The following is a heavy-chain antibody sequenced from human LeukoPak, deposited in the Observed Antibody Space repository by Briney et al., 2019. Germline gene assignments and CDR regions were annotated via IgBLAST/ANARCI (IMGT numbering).Heavy chain of an antibody. CDR3: ARDLTMVRGVYFDY. CDR2: ISYDGSNK. CDR1: GFTFSSYA. V-gene: IGHV3-30-3*01. Sequence: PGGSLRLSCAASGFTFSSYAMHWVRQAPGKGLEWVAVISYDGSNKYYADSVKGRFTISRDNSKNTLYLQMNSLRAEDTAVYYCARDLTMVRGVYFDYWGQGTLVTVSS. J-gene: IGHJ4*02. D-gene: IGHD3-10*01.